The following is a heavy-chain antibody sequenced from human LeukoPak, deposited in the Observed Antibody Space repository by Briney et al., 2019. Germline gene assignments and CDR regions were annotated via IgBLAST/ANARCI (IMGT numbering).Heavy chain of an antibody. Sequence: PSETLSLTCAVYGGSFSGYYWSWIRQPPGKGLEWIGEINHSGSTNYNPSLKSRVTISVDTSKNQFSLKLSSVTAADTAVYYCARGLIYCSSTSCYANWFDPRGQGTLVTVSS. CDR2: INHSGST. CDR1: GGSFSGYY. J-gene: IGHJ5*02. CDR3: ARGLIYCSSTSCYANWFDP. D-gene: IGHD2-2*01. V-gene: IGHV4-34*01.